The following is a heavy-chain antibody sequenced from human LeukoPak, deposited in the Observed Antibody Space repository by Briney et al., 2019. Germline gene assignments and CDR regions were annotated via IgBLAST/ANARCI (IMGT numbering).Heavy chain of an antibody. CDR3: ARLRFLEWLLPKNWYFDL. J-gene: IGHJ2*01. CDR1: GGSISSGGYY. D-gene: IGHD3-3*01. V-gene: IGHV4-30-2*03. CDR2: IYYSGST. Sequence: SQTLSLTCTVSGGSISSGGYYWSWIRQHPGKGLEWIGSIYYSGSTYYNPSLKSRVTISVDTSKNQFSLKLSSVTAADTAVYYCARLRFLEWLLPKNWYFDLWGRGTLVTVSS.